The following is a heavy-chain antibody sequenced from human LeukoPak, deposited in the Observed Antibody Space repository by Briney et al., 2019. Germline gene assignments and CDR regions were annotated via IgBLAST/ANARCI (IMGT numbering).Heavy chain of an antibody. D-gene: IGHD3-9*01. CDR3: AARYDILTGYYYAYDY. Sequence: GGSLRLSCAASGFTFSTYAMYWVRQAPGKGLEWVSAISDTGGSTYYADSVKGRFTISRDNSKNTLYLQMNSLRAEDTAVYYCAARYDILTGYYYAYDYWGQGTLVTVSS. CDR1: GFTFSTYA. CDR2: ISDTGGST. V-gene: IGHV3-23*01. J-gene: IGHJ4*02.